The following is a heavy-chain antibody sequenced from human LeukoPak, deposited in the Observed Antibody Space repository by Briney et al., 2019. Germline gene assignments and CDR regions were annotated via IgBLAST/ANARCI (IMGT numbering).Heavy chain of an antibody. J-gene: IGHJ4*02. CDR1: GFTFSSYS. V-gene: IGHV3-21*01. Sequence: GGSLRLSCAASGFTFSSYSMNWVRQAPGKGLEWVSSISSSSSYIYYADSVKGRFTISRDNAKNSLYLQMNSLRAEDTAVYYCARLLRYGDSSNYFDYWGQGTLVTVSS. D-gene: IGHD4-17*01. CDR2: ISSSSSYI. CDR3: ARLLRYGDSSNYFDY.